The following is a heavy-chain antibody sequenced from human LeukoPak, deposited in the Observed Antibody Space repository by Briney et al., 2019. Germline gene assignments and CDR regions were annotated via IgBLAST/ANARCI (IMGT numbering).Heavy chain of an antibody. J-gene: IGHJ6*01. CDR3: TKDLGPGGGGG. CDR1: GVTSYDYA. CDR2: VLLRSGIT. V-gene: IGHV3-9*02. Sequence: PGGSLRLSCVASGVTSYDYAMHWVRQPPGKGLEWVAGVLLRSGITGYADSVKGRFTISRDNAKNSLYLQMNSLGPEDTALYFCTKDLGPGGGGGWGTRATVTVFS. D-gene: IGHD3-16*01.